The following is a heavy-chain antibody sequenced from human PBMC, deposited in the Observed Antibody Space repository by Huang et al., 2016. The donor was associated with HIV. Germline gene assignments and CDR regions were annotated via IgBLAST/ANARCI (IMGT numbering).Heavy chain of an antibody. CDR3: ARSEVLVTAVPFDH. CDR1: GYSFTNYW. J-gene: IGHJ4*02. V-gene: IGHV5-51*03. Sequence: EVQLVQSEAEVKKPGESLKISCRGSGYSFTNYWIGWVRQRPGEGLEWVGRIDPADSDTRYSPSFQGQVTFSADKSTRTAYLQWSSLQASDTAIYYCARSEVLVTAVPFDHWGQGTLVTVSS. D-gene: IGHD2-21*02. CDR2: IDPADSDT.